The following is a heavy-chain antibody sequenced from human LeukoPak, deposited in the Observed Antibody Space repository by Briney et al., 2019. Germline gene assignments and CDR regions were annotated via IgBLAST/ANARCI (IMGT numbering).Heavy chain of an antibody. CDR3: AKIGANVGF. CDR2: INGGGGST. J-gene: IGHJ4*02. D-gene: IGHD4/OR15-4a*01. V-gene: IGHV3-23*01. Sequence: PGGSLRLSCAASGFTFSSYAMSWVRQAPGKWLDWVSSINGGGGSTYYADSVKGRFTISRDNSKNTLYLQMNSLRAEDTAVYYCAKIGANVGFWGQGTLVTVSS. CDR1: GFTFSSYA.